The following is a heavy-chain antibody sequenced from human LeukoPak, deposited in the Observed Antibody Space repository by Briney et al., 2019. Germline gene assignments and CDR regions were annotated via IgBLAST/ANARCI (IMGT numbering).Heavy chain of an antibody. CDR1: GGSISSGGYY. J-gene: IGHJ4*02. CDR3: ARYYDFWSGLDY. V-gene: IGHV4-30-2*01. CDR2: IYHSGST. D-gene: IGHD3-3*01. Sequence: PSETLSLTCTVSGGSISSGGYYWSWIRQPPGKGLEWIGYIYHSGSTYYNPSLKSRVTISVDRSKNQFSLKLSSVTAADTAVYYCARYYDFWSGLDYWGQGTLVTVSS.